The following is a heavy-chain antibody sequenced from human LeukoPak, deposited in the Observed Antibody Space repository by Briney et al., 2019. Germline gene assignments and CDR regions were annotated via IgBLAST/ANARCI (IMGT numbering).Heavy chain of an antibody. CDR3: ARDRADSSGYHAFDI. D-gene: IGHD3-22*01. Sequence: SVKVSCKASGYTFTSYAISWVRQAPGQGLEWMGGIIPIFGTANYAQKFQGRVTITADESTSTAYMELSSLRSEDTAVYYCARDRADSSGYHAFDIWGQGTMVTVSS. CDR1: GYTFTSYA. J-gene: IGHJ3*02. CDR2: IIPIFGTA. V-gene: IGHV1-69*13.